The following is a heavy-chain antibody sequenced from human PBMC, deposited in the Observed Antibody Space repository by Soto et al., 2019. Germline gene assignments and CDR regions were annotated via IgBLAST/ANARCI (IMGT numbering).Heavy chain of an antibody. V-gene: IGHV3-48*03. CDR3: AREGNGGSSEYYYYGMDV. CDR1: GFTFSSYE. Sequence: GGSLRLSCAASGFTFSSYEMNCVRQAPGKGLEWVSYISSSGSTIYYADSVKGRFTISRDNAKNSLYLQMNSLRAEDTAVYYCAREGNGGSSEYYYYGMDVWGQGTTVTVSS. D-gene: IGHD6-6*01. CDR2: ISSSGSTI. J-gene: IGHJ6*02.